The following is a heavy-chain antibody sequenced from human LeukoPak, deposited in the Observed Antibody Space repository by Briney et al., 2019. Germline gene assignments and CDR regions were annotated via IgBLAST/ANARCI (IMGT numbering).Heavy chain of an antibody. V-gene: IGHV3-15*01. Sequence: GRSLRLSCAASGFTFSSYGMHWVRQAPGKGLEWVGRIKSKTDGGTTDYAAPVKGRFTISRDDSENILYLQMNSLKTDDTAVYYCTRYGDYWGQGVLVTVSS. J-gene: IGHJ4*02. CDR3: TRYGDY. CDR2: IKSKTDGGTT. CDR1: GFTFSSYG. D-gene: IGHD1-1*01.